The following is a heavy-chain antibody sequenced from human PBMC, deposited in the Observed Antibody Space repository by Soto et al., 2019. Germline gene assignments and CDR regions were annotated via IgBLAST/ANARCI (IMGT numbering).Heavy chain of an antibody. J-gene: IGHJ6*02. CDR1: GFSFTTYA. V-gene: IGHV3-30-3*01. CDR3: ARQRDRYYYYYGMDV. D-gene: IGHD2-15*01. CDR2: VSYDGSNK. Sequence: QVQLVESGGGVVQPGRSLRLSCAASGFSFTTYAMHWVRQAPGKGLEWVAAVSYDGSNKYYADSVKGRFTISRDNSKNTLDVQMSRLRGEDTAVYYCARQRDRYYYYYGMDVWGQGTTVTVSS.